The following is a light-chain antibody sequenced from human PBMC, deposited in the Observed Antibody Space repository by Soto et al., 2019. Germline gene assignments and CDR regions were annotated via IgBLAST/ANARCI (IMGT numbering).Light chain of an antibody. Sequence: QSVLTQPASVSGSPGQSITISCTGTSSDVGGYKYVSWYQQHPGKAPKLMIYDVSNRPSGVSNRFSGSKSGNTASLTISGLQAEDEADYYCNSYTSSSTYVVFGGGTKLTVL. CDR3: NSYTSSSTYVV. J-gene: IGLJ2*01. CDR1: SSDVGGYKY. V-gene: IGLV2-14*01. CDR2: DVS.